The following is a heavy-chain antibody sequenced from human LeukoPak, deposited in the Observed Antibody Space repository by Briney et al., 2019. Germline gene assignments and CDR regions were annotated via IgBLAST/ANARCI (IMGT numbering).Heavy chain of an antibody. CDR2: IIPILGIA. Sequence: ASVKVSCKASGYTFTSYGISWVRQAPGQGLEWMGRIIPILGIANYAQKFQGRVTITADKSTSTAYMELSSLRSEDTAVYYCARDGQYYYGSGSYYIFDYWGQGTLVTVSS. V-gene: IGHV1-69*04. J-gene: IGHJ4*02. D-gene: IGHD3-10*01. CDR3: ARDGQYYYGSGSYYIFDY. CDR1: GYTFTSYG.